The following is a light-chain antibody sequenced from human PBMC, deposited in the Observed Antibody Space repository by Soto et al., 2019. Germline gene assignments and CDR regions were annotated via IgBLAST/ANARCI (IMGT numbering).Light chain of an antibody. CDR3: QHYSSSGT. CDR1: QSVDIN. Sequence: EIVLTQSPSTLSVSPGERVTLSCRASQSVDINLAWYQQKPGQAPRLLIHGASNRATGIPDRLSGSGSGTFFTLTISRLEPEYFALYYCQHYSSSGTFGQGTKVDIK. J-gene: IGKJ1*01. CDR2: GAS. V-gene: IGKV3-20*01.